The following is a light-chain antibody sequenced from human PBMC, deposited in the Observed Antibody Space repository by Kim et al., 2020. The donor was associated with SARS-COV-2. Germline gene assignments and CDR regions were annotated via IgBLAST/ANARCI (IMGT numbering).Light chain of an antibody. Sequence: QSALTQLPSASGSPGQSVAISCTGTSSDVGGYDYVSWYQQHPGKAPKLMIYEVNKRPSGVPDRFSGSKSGNTASLTVSGLQAEDEADYYCSSYAGSNSFVVFGGGTQLTV. J-gene: IGLJ2*01. V-gene: IGLV2-8*01. CDR1: SSDVGGYDY. CDR2: EVN. CDR3: SSYAGSNSFVV.